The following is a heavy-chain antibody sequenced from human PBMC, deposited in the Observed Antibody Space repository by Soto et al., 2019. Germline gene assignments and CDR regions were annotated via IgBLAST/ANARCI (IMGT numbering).Heavy chain of an antibody. CDR1: GYTFTGYY. CDR3: ARDMVPIVVVPADPQGIWFDP. D-gene: IGHD2-2*01. V-gene: IGHV1-2*04. J-gene: IGHJ5*02. CDR2: INPNSGGT. Sequence: ASVKVSCKASGYTFTGYYMHWVRQAPGQGLEWMGWINPNSGGTNYAQKFQGWVTMTRDTSISTAYMELSRLRSDDTAVYYCARDMVPIVVVPADPQGIWFDPWGQGTLVTVSS.